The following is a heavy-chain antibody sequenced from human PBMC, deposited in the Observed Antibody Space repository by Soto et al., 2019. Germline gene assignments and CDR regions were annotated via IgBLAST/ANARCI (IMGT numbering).Heavy chain of an antibody. Sequence: ASVKVSCKASGYSFATYGFSWVRQAPGQGLECVGWISAHNGDTHYSQKFQGRVTLTTDTSTNTGYMELRSLTSDDTAVYFCATEPIYYNDGSGYYPLGHWGQGTLVTSPQ. D-gene: IGHD3-22*01. CDR2: ISAHNGDT. CDR1: GYSFATYG. CDR3: ATEPIYYNDGSGYYPLGH. J-gene: IGHJ4*02. V-gene: IGHV1-18*04.